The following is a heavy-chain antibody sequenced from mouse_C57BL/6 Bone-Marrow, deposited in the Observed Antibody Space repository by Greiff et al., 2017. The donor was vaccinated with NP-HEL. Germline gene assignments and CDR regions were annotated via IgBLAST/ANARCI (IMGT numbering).Heavy chain of an antibody. CDR1: GYTFTSYW. D-gene: IGHD1-1*01. V-gene: IGHV1-69*01. CDR2: IDPSDSYT. J-gene: IGHJ3*01. Sequence: QVQLQQPGAELVMPGASVKLSCKASGYTFTSYWMHWVKPRPGQGLEWIGEIDPSDSYTNYNQKFKGKSTLTVDKSSSTAYMQLSSLTSEDSAVYYCALLRTFAYWGQGTLVTVSA. CDR3: ALLRTFAY.